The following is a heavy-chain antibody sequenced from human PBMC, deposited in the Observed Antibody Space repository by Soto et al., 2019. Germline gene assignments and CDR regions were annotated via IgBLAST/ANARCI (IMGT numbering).Heavy chain of an antibody. V-gene: IGHV3-11*01. CDR1: GFTFSASY. CDR3: ASDPYYYASDY. CDR2: ISGSGNTI. J-gene: IGHJ4*02. D-gene: IGHD3-10*01. Sequence: QVQLVESGGGLVKPGGSLRLSCAASGFTFSASYMTWIRQAPGKGLEWVSYISGSGNTIYYTDSVKGRFTVSRDNAKNSVYLQMNSLRAEDTAVYYCASDPYYYASDYWGQGTLVTVSS.